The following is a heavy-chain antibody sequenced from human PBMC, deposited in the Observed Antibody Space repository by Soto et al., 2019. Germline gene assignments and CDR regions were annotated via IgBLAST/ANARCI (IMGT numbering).Heavy chain of an antibody. D-gene: IGHD1-7*01. CDR1: GDSVASNSAA. CDR3: AGTTSHYWYYMDV. J-gene: IGHJ6*03. CDR2: TYYRSRWYN. Sequence: SQTLSLTCAISGDSVASNSAAWNWIRQSPSRGLEWLGRTYYRSRWYNDYAVSVKSRITVNPDTSKNQFSLQLTSVTPEDTAVYYCAGTTSHYWYYMDVWGKGTTVTVSS. V-gene: IGHV6-1*01.